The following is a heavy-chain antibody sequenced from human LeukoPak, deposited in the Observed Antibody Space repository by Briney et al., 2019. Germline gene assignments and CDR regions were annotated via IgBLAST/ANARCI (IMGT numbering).Heavy chain of an antibody. CDR2: ISSSGSTI. Sequence: GGSLRLSCAASGFTFSSYEMNWVRQAPGKGLEWVSYISSSGSTIYYADSVKGQFTISRDNAKNSLYLQMNSLRAEDTAVYYCARGGGKRWLQIDYWGQGTLVTVSS. D-gene: IGHD5-24*01. CDR3: ARGGGKRWLQIDY. V-gene: IGHV3-48*03. J-gene: IGHJ4*02. CDR1: GFTFSSYE.